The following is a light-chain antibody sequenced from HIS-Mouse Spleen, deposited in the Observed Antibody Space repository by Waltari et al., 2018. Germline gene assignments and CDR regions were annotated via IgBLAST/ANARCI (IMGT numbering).Light chain of an antibody. CDR1: SLRSYY. J-gene: IGLJ3*02. CDR3: NSRDSSGNDLV. V-gene: IGLV3-19*01. CDR2: GKN. Sequence: SSELTQYPAVSVALGQTVRITCQGDSLRSYYASWYQQKPGQAPVLLIYGKNNRPSGIPDRFSGSSSGNTASLTITGAQAEDEADYYCNSRDSSGNDLVFGGGTKLTVL.